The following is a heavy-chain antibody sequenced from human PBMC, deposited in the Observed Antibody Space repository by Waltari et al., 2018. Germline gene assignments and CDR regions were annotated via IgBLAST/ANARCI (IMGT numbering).Heavy chain of an antibody. D-gene: IGHD5-12*01. Sequence: EVQLVESGGGLVKPGGSLRLSCAASGFNFSSYSMNWVRQAPGKGLEWVSSISSSSSYIYYADSVKGRFTISRDNAKNSLYLQMNSLRAEDTAVYYCARLPGYSGYVDAFDIWGQGTMVTVSS. V-gene: IGHV3-21*01. CDR2: ISSSSSYI. CDR3: ARLPGYSGYVDAFDI. CDR1: GFNFSSYS. J-gene: IGHJ3*02.